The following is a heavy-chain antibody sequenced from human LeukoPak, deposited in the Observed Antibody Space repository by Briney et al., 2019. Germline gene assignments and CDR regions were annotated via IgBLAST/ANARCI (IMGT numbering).Heavy chain of an antibody. CDR1: GFTFSNYA. D-gene: IGHD6-13*01. V-gene: IGHV3-23*01. CDR2: INDRGVDT. CDR3: AKGSSPLGHFDC. Sequence: GGSLRLSCAASGFTFSNYATSWVRQAPGKGLEWVSGINDRGVDTYYTDSVKGRFTISRDNSKNTLFLQMNSLTAEDTAVYYCAKGSSPLGHFDCWGQGTLVTVSS. J-gene: IGHJ4*02.